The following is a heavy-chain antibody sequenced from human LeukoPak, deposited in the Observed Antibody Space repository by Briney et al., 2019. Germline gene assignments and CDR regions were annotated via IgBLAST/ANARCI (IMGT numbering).Heavy chain of an antibody. Sequence: ASVKVSCKASGYTFTSYGISWVRQAPGQGLEWMGWISAYNGNTNYAQKLQGRVTMTTDTSTSTAYMELRSLKSDDTAVYYCARVDYGDYRHTSYYKDVWGKGTTATVSS. V-gene: IGHV1-18*01. J-gene: IGHJ6*03. CDR1: GYTFTSYG. CDR3: ARVDYGDYRHTSYYKDV. CDR2: ISAYNGNT. D-gene: IGHD4-17*01.